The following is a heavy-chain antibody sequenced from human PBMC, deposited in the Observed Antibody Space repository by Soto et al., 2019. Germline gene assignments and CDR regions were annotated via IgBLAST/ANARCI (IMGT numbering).Heavy chain of an antibody. D-gene: IGHD3-22*01. CDR3: VTSLSGYYYNY. CDR1: GFTFSSYW. J-gene: IGHJ4*02. CDR2: IKQDGSEK. V-gene: IGHV3-7*01. Sequence: GSLRLSCAASGFTFSSYWMSWVRQAPGKGLEWVANIKQDGSEKYYVDSVKGRFTISRDNAKNSLYLQMNSLRAEDTAVYYCVTSLSGYYYNYWGQGTLVTVSS.